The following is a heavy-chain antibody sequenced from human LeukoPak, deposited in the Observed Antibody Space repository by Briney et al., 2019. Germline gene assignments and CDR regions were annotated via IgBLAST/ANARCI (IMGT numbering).Heavy chain of an antibody. J-gene: IGHJ4*02. V-gene: IGHV4-59*01. CDR3: ARGTVQMGMGERFFDF. Sequence: PSETLSLTCSVSGGSINTYYWTWIRLSPGKGLDWIGYVYYSGTTNYNPSLKSRVSMSVDTSRNQFSLRLSSVTAADTAIYYCARGTVQMGMGERFFDFWGQGTLVTVSS. CDR1: GGSINTYY. D-gene: IGHD3-16*01. CDR2: VYYSGTT.